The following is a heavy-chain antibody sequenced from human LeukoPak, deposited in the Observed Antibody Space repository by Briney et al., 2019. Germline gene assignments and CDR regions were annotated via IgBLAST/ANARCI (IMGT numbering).Heavy chain of an antibody. D-gene: IGHD2-21*02. CDR3: ARLVTDSSLYYYYVLDV. CDR1: GASISSSSYY. Sequence: PSQTLSLTCTVSGASISSSSYYWGWIRQPPGKGLEWIGTIYYSGSTYYNPSLKSRVTISVDTSKKQFSLKLSSVTAADTAVYYCARLVTDSSLYYYYVLDVWGQGTTVTVSS. J-gene: IGHJ6*02. V-gene: IGHV4-39*01. CDR2: IYYSGST.